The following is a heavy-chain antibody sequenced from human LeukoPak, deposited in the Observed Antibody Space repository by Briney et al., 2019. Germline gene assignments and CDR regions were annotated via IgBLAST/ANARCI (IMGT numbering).Heavy chain of an antibody. Sequence: GGSLRLSCAASGFTFGSYAMSWVRQAPGKGLEWVSAISGSGSTTYYADSVKGRFTISRDNSKKTLFLQVNSLRAEDTAVYYCARDQGGGTFDIWGQGTMVTVSS. CDR2: ISGSGSTT. CDR3: ARDQGGGTFDI. V-gene: IGHV3-23*01. CDR1: GFTFGSYA. J-gene: IGHJ3*02. D-gene: IGHD3-16*01.